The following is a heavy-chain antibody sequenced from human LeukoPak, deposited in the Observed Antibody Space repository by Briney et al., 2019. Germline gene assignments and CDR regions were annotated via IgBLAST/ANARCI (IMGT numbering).Heavy chain of an antibody. V-gene: IGHV3-30*02. CDR2: IRYDGSNK. CDR3: ATLPYYYDSSGSYYFDY. CDR1: GFTFSRHG. Sequence: GGSLRLSCAASGFTFSRHGMHWVRQAPGKGLEWVAFIRYDGSNKYYADSVKGRFTISRDNSKNTLYLQMNSLRVEDTAVYYCATLPYYYDSSGSYYFDYWGQGTLVTVSS. J-gene: IGHJ4*02. D-gene: IGHD3-22*01.